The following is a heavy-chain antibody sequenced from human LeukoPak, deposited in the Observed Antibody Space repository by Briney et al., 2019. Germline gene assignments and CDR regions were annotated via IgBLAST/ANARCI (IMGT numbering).Heavy chain of an antibody. CDR3: ATVPYFYGMDV. D-gene: IGHD1-14*01. V-gene: IGHV1-69*06. J-gene: IGHJ6*02. CDR1: GGTFSSYA. Sequence: ASVKVSCKASGGTFSSYAISWVRQAPGQGLEWMGGIIPIFGTANYAQKFQGRVTMTEDTSTDTAYMELSSLRSEDTAVYYCATVPYFYGMDVWGQGTTVTVSS. CDR2: IIPIFGTA.